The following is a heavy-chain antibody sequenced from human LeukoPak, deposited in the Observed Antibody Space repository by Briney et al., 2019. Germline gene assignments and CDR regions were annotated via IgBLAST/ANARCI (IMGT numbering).Heavy chain of an antibody. CDR1: GGTFSSYA. V-gene: IGHV1-69*13. CDR3: AMNLGIYYDPNPRGAL. Sequence: EASVKVSCKASGGTFSSYAISWVRQAPGQGLEWMGGIIPIFGTANYAQKFQGRVTFTADQSTNTAYMDLSSLRSEDTAMYFCAMNLGIYYDPNPRGALWGQGTLVTVSS. CDR2: IIPIFGTA. J-gene: IGHJ4*02. D-gene: IGHD3-22*01.